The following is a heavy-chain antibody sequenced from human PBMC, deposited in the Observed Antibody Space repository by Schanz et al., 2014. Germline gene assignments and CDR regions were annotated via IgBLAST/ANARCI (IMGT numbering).Heavy chain of an antibody. CDR1: GFIFSNHG. D-gene: IGHD2-21*01. CDR3: ARGKAYTAGTPMNWFDP. CDR2: IQHDESRT. V-gene: IGHV3-30*02. Sequence: QAELVESGGGVVQPGGSLRLSCEASGFIFSNHGMNWVRQAPGKGLGWVALIQHDESRTYYTASLKGRVTISRDNSQNMVYVEMNSLRVEDTAVYYCARGKAYTAGTPMNWFDPWGQGTLVTVSS. J-gene: IGHJ5*02.